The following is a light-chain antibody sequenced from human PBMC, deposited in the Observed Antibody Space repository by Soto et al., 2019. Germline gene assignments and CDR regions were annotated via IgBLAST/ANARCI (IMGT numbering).Light chain of an antibody. J-gene: IGKJ2*01. CDR1: QSISSW. V-gene: IGKV1-5*03. CDR3: QQYNSYSPYT. CDR2: KAS. Sequence: DIQMTQSPSTLSASVGDRVTITCRASQSISSWLAWYQQKPGKAPKLLIYKASSLESGVPSRFSGSGSGTEFNLTISSLQADDFATYYCQQYNSYSPYTFGQGAELEIK.